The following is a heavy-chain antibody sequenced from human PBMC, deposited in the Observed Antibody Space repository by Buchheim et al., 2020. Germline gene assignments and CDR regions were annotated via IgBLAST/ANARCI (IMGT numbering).Heavy chain of an antibody. D-gene: IGHD3-10*01. CDR1: GGSIRSYY. Sequence: QVQLQESGPGLVKPSETLSLTCTVSGGSIRSYYWSWMRQSPGKRLEWIGYIYYSGSTNYNPSLKSRVTISIGTSKNQFSLKLSSVTAADTAVYYCARSDGWFGEVYYYGMDVWGQGTT. V-gene: IGHV4-59*01. J-gene: IGHJ6*02. CDR2: IYYSGST. CDR3: ARSDGWFGEVYYYGMDV.